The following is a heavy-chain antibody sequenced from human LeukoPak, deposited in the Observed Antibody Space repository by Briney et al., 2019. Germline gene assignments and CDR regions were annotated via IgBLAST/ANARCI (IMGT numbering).Heavy chain of an antibody. D-gene: IGHD2-2*01. J-gene: IGHJ4*02. CDR1: GGSISSSSYY. CDR3: ARHEDIVVVPAANPTPYYFDY. Sequence: PSETLSLTCTVSGGSISSSSYYWGWIRQPPGKGLKWIGSIYYSGSTYYNPSLKSRVTISVDTSKNQFSLKLSSVTAADTAVYYCARHEDIVVVPAANPTPYYFDYWGQGTLVTVSS. CDR2: IYYSGST. V-gene: IGHV4-39*01.